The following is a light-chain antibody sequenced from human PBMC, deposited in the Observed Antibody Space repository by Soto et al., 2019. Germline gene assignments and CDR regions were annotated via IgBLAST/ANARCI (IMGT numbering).Light chain of an antibody. CDR1: QSVSTS. V-gene: IGKV3-11*01. CDR3: PQRSNWPRLT. Sequence: EIVLTQSPATLSLSPGERATLSCRASQSVSTSLAWYQQKPGQAPRLLIYDASNRATGIPARFSGSGSGTDFTLTISSLEPEDFAVYYCPQRSNWPRLTFGGGTKVEIK. CDR2: DAS. J-gene: IGKJ4*01.